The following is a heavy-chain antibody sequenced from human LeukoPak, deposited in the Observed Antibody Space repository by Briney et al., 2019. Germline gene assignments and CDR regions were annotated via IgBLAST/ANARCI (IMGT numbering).Heavy chain of an antibody. D-gene: IGHD3-22*01. Sequence: ASVKVSCKASGYTFTSYGISWVRQAPGQGLEWMGCISAYNGNTNYAQKLQGRVTMTTDTSTSTAYMELRSLRSADTAVYYCARTAYDSSGYYGLVWFDPWGQGTLVTVSS. CDR2: ISAYNGNT. CDR3: ARTAYDSSGYYGLVWFDP. J-gene: IGHJ5*02. V-gene: IGHV1-18*01. CDR1: GYTFTSYG.